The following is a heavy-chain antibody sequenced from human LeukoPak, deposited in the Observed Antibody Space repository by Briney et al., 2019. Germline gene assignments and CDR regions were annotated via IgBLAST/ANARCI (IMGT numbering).Heavy chain of an antibody. J-gene: IGHJ4*02. CDR3: ARRRGLGVVSPYFDY. CDR2: IYGDGRT. V-gene: IGHV3-53*01. D-gene: IGHD3-3*01. CDR1: GFSVSNNY. Sequence: GGSLRLSCVVSGFSVSNNYIIWVRQAPGNGLERVSVIYGDGRTSHSASVRGRFTISRDNSKNIVSLQMNNLRAEDTAVYYCARRRGLGVVSPYFDYWGQGTLVTVSS.